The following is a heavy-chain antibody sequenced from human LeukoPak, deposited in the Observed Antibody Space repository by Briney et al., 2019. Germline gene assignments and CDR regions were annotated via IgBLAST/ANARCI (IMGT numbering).Heavy chain of an antibody. D-gene: IGHD6-6*01. V-gene: IGHV3-7*01. CDR2: VKGDGSEK. CDR3: ATGRAAHLFDY. J-gene: IGHJ4*02. Sequence: PGGSLRLSCGASGFTFSTHWMIWVRQAPGKGLEWVANVKGDGSEKYYVDSVKGRFTISRDNAKNSLYLQMNSLRAEDTAVYYCATGRAAHLFDYWGQGTLVTVSS. CDR1: GFTFSTHW.